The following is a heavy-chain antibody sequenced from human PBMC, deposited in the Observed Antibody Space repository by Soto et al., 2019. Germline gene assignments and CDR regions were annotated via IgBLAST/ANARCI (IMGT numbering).Heavy chain of an antibody. V-gene: IGHV4-34*01. Sequence: SETLSLTCAVYGGSFSGYYWSWIRQPPGKGLEWIGEINHSGSTNYNPSLKSRVTISVDTSKNQVSLKLSSVTAADTAVYYCARGLSVYYYRSGSYYKGGWFEPWGQGTLVTVSS. CDR1: GGSFSGYY. D-gene: IGHD3-10*01. CDR2: INHSGST. CDR3: ARGLSVYYYRSGSYYKGGWFEP. J-gene: IGHJ5*02.